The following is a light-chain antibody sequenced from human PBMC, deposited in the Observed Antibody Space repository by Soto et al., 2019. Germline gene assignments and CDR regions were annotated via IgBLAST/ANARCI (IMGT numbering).Light chain of an antibody. CDR1: QSVSSNY. CDR2: GAS. Sequence: ESVLTQSPGTLSLSPGERATLSCRASQSVSSNYLAWYQQKPGQAPRLLIYGASTRASGIPDRFSGSGSGTDFTLTISRLEPEDSAVYYCQHFGFPQWTFGQGTKVEIK. J-gene: IGKJ1*01. CDR3: QHFGFPQWT. V-gene: IGKV3-20*01.